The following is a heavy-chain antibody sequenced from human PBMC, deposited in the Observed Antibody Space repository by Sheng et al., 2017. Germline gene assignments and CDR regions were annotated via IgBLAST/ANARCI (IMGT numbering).Heavy chain of an antibody. D-gene: IGHD3-3*01. CDR1: GVSINTFY. CDR3: ARDTRFLHSSYYFDY. CDR2: IYSSGST. Sequence: QVQLQESGPGLVKAFGSPCPLTCTVSGVSINTFYWSWIRQPAGKGLEWIGRIYSSGSTDYNPSLRESSTMSVDTSKNQFSLRLSSVTAADTALYYCARDTRFLHSSYYFDYWGQGILVTVSS. V-gene: IGHV4-4*07. J-gene: IGHJ4*02.